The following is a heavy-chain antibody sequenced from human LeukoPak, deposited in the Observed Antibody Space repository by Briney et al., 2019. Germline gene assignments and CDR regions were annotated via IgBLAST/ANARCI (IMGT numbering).Heavy chain of an antibody. Sequence: PGGSLRLSCAVSGVTLSNYGMSWVRQAPGKGGEWVAGISGSGGSTNYADSVKGGFTISRDNTTNTLFMQKNKLRAEETGVYFCAKRGVVIRVILVGFHREAYYFDSWGQGALVTVSS. CDR2: ISGSGGST. J-gene: IGHJ4*02. CDR3: AKRGVVIRVILVGFHREAYYFDS. D-gene: IGHD2-21*01. V-gene: IGHV3-23*01. CDR1: GVTLSNYG.